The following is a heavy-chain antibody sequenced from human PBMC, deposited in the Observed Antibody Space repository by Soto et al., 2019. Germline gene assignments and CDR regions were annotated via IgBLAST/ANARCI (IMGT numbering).Heavy chain of an antibody. V-gene: IGHV3-11*05. Sequence: QVQLVESGGGLVKPGGSLRLSCAASGITFSDYYMSWIRQAPGKGLEWISYISSTSSYTNYADSVKGRFTISRDNAMNSLYLQISRLRAEVTAVYYCAIDTIFYGPEFYYWCQGSLVTVSS. D-gene: IGHD3-10*02. CDR1: GITFSDYY. J-gene: IGHJ4*02. CDR2: ISSTSSYT. CDR3: AIDTIFYGPEFYY.